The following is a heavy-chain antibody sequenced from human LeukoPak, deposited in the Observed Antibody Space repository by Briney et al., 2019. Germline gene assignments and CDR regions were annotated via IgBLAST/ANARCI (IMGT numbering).Heavy chain of an antibody. V-gene: IGHV1-8*01. D-gene: IGHD5-12*01. J-gene: IGHJ5*02. CDR2: MNPNSGNT. CDR1: GYTFTSYD. Sequence: ASVKVSCKASGYTFTSYDITWVRQATGQGLEWMGWMNPNSGNTGYAQKFQGRVTMTRNTSISTTYMEPSSLRSEDTAVYYCARVRGQRYWFDPWGQGTLVTVSS. CDR3: ARVRGQRYWFDP.